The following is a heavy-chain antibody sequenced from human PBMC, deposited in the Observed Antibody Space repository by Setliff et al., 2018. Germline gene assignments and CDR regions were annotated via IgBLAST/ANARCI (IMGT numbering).Heavy chain of an antibody. V-gene: IGHV4-39*01. D-gene: IGHD3-10*01. J-gene: IGHJ4*02. CDR1: GGSISDNNYY. Sequence: SETLSLTCTVSGGSISDNNYYWGWIRQSPGKELEWIGGISHSANKYYNPSFRSRVTISVDTSKNQFSLQVTSVTATDTAVYYCARHEFVGGYYGSVTYRHFDYWGQGILVTVSS. CDR2: ISHSANK. CDR3: ARHEFVGGYYGSVTYRHFDY.